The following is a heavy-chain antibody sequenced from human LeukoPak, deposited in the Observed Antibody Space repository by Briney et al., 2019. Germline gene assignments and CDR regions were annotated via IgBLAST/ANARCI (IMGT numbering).Heavy chain of an antibody. Sequence: HPGGSLRLSCAASGFTLSSYAMSWVRQAPGKGLEWVSGVSGGGGATYYVDSVRGRFTISRDNSKNTVYLQMSSLRAEDTAVYYCARVALNSNSWSAFDFWGQGTLVTVSS. CDR2: VSGGGGAT. CDR1: GFTLSSYA. J-gene: IGHJ4*02. CDR3: ARVALNSNSWSAFDF. V-gene: IGHV3-23*01. D-gene: IGHD6-13*01.